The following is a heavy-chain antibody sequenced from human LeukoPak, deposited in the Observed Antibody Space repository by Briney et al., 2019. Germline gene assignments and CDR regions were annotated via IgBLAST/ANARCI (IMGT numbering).Heavy chain of an antibody. J-gene: IGHJ4*02. V-gene: IGHV3-74*01. CDR2: INSDGSTT. Sequence: PGGSLRLSCAASGFTFSSYWMHWVRQVPGKGLVWVSRINSDGSTTNHADSVKGRFTISRDNAKNTLYLHMNSLTAEDTAVYYCASKRYSSGWYEVWGQGTLVTVSS. CDR1: GFTFSSYW. D-gene: IGHD6-19*01. CDR3: ASKRYSSGWYEV.